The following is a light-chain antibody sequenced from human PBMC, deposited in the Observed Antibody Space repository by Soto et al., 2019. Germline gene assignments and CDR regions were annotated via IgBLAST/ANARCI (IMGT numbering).Light chain of an antibody. CDR2: EVT. CDR3: SLHASDSNSVV. V-gene: IGLV2-8*01. CDR1: SSDIGAHKF. Sequence: QSALTQAPSASGSPGQSVAISCTGSSSDIGAHKFVSWYQQHPGKAPRLMIFEVTNRPSGVPDRFSGSKSGSTASLTVSGLQAEDEADYYCSLHASDSNSVVFGGGTKVTVL. J-gene: IGLJ2*01.